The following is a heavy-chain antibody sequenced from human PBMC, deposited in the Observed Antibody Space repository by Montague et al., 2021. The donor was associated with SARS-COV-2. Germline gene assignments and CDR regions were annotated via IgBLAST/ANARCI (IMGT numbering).Heavy chain of an antibody. CDR3: AREGPTLEMATIDYYGMDV. CDR1: GGSISSSSYY. D-gene: IGHD5-24*01. J-gene: IGHJ6*02. V-gene: IGHV4-39*07. CDR2: IYYSGST. Sequence: SETLSLTCTVSGGSISSSSYYWGWIRQPPGKGLEWIGSIYYSGSTYYNPSLKSRVTISVDTSKNQFSLKLSSVTAADTAVYYCAREGPTLEMATIDYYGMDVWGQGTTVTVSS.